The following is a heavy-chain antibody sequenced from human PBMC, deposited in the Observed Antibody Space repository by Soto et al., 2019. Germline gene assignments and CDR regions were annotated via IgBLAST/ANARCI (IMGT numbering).Heavy chain of an antibody. CDR1: GLTFSDYD. CDR3: ARPTWRGSPAYFDC. CDR2: ISASGTTI. J-gene: IGHJ4*02. V-gene: IGHV3-11*01. Sequence: GGSLRPSCAASGLTFSDYDMSWIRQAPGKGLEWLGYISASGTTISIADSVKGRFTISRDNAKNSLYLHMNSLRVDDAAVYYCARPTWRGSPAYFDCWGRGTLVTVSS. D-gene: IGHD3-16*01.